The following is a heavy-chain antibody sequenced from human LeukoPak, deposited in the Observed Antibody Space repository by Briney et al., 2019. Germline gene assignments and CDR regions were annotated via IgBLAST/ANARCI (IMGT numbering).Heavy chain of an antibody. CDR2: IRSKANSYAT. J-gene: IGHJ4*02. Sequence: GGSLRLSCAASGFTFSGSAMHWVRQASGKGLEWVGRIRSKANSYATAYAASVKGRFTISRDDSKNTAYLQMNSLKTEDTAVYYCTRHTYHVFDFRPRINWGQGTLVTVSS. CDR1: GFTFSGSA. CDR3: TRHTYHVFDFRPRIN. V-gene: IGHV3-73*01. D-gene: IGHD3/OR15-3a*01.